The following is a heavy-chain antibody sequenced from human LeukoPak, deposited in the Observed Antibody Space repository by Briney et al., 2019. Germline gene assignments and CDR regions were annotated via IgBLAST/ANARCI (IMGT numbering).Heavy chain of an antibody. CDR2: IFHTWTT. CDR3: ARCIISTDRSFYSYMDV. V-gene: IGHV4-38-2*01. D-gene: IGHD1-1*01. J-gene: IGHJ6*03. Sequence: SETLCLTCGVSDYTISSSDYWGWIGQPPGKGLEWSGYIFHTWTTYYTPALKSRVTISVDTSKNQFSLRLNSVTAADTAVYYCARCIISTDRSFYSYMDVWGRGTTVTVSS. CDR1: DYTISSSDY.